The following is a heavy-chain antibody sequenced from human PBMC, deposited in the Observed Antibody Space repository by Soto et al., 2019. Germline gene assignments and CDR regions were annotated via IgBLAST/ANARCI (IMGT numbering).Heavy chain of an antibody. CDR3: AKGPYCSSTRCYAPYYSYMGV. CDR1: GFTLSSHA. CDR2: ISGSGGST. V-gene: IGHV3-23*01. Sequence: EVQLLESGGGFIQPGGSLRLSCAASGFTLSSHAMSWVRQAPGKGLEWVSTISGSGGSTYYADSVKGRFTISRDNSKNALYLQMNSLRAEDTAVYYCAKGPYCSSTRCYAPYYSYMGVWGKGTTGTVSS. D-gene: IGHD2-2*01. J-gene: IGHJ6*03.